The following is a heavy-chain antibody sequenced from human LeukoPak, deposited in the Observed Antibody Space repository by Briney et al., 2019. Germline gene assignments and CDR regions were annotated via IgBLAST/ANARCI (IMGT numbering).Heavy chain of an antibody. V-gene: IGHV3-15*01. CDR3: TTDSRWELLFDY. Sequence: GGSLRLSCAASVFTFSNAWMSWVRQAQGKGLGWVGRIKSKTDGGTNDYAAPVKGRFTISRDDSKNTLYLQMSSLETEDTAVYYCTTDSRWELLFDYWGQGTLVTVSS. CDR1: VFTFSNAW. CDR2: IKSKTDGGTN. D-gene: IGHD1-26*01. J-gene: IGHJ4*02.